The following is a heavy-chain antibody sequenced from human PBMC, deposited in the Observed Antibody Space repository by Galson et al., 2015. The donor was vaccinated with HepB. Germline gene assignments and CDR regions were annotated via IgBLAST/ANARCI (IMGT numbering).Heavy chain of an antibody. J-gene: IGHJ4*02. Sequence: TLSLTCTVSGGSIISGGFSWTWFRQLPEKGLEWIGYIYYSGTTHYNPSLKSRVTISVDTSKNQFSLKLTSVTAADTAVYYCARAPQKYCSGDSCQDYWGQGTLVTVSS. D-gene: IGHD2-15*01. CDR1: GGSIISGGFS. CDR3: ARAPQKYCSGDSCQDY. V-gene: IGHV4-31*03. CDR2: IYYSGTT.